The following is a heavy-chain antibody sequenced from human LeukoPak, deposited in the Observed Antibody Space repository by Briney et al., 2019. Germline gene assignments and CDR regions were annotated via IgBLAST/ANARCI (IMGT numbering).Heavy chain of an antibody. Sequence: TESGPTLVNPTETLTLTCTVSGFSLSNARVGVSWIRQPPGKALEWLAHIFSNDEKSYSTSLKSRLTISKDTSKSQVVLTMTNMDPVDTATYHCARIRGWQWPFIYYWGPGTLVAVSS. CDR3: ARIRGWQWPFIYY. V-gene: IGHV2-26*01. D-gene: IGHD6-19*01. CDR1: GFSLSNARVG. CDR2: IFSNDEK. J-gene: IGHJ4*02.